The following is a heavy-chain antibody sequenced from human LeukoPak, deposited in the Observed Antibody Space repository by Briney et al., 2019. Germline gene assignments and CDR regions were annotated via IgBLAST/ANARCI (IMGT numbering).Heavy chain of an antibody. CDR1: GFTFSIYA. J-gene: IGHJ6*02. CDR3: ARGGGLDV. D-gene: IGHD3-16*01. CDR2: INHNGNVN. Sequence: GGSLRLSCVASGFTFSIYAMTWARQAPGKGLEWVASINHNGNVNYYVDSVKGRFTISRDNAKNSLYLQMSNLRAEDTAVYFCARGGGLDVWGQGATVTVSS. V-gene: IGHV3-7*03.